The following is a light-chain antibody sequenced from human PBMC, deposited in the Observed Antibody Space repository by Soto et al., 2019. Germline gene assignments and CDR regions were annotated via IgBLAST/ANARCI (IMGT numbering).Light chain of an antibody. CDR3: QQYGSSRLT. CDR1: QSIISTY. CDR2: GAS. J-gene: IGKJ4*01. V-gene: IGKV3-20*01. Sequence: EIVLTQSPGTLSLSPGERATLSCRASQSIISTYLAWYQQNRGQAPRLLISGASIRASGIPDRFSGSGSGTDFTLTISRLEPEDFALYYCQQYGSSRLTFGGGTKVEIK.